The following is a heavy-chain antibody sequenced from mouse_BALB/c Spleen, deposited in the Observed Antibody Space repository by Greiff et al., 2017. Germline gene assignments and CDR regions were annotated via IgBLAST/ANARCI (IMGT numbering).Heavy chain of an antibody. D-gene: IGHD3-1*01. CDR3: TRCGRAFYYAMDY. CDR1: GYTFTSYW. V-gene: IGHV1S127*01. CDR2: IDPSDSYT. Sequence: QVHVKQPGAELVKPGASVKMSCKASGYTFTSYWMHWVKQRPGQGLEWIGVIDPSDSYTSYNQKFKGKATLTVDTSSSTAYMQLSSLTSEDSAVYYCTRCGRAFYYAMDYWGQGTSVTVSS. J-gene: IGHJ4*01.